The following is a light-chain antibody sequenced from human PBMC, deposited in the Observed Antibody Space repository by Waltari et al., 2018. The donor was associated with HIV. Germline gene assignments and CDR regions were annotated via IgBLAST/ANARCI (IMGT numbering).Light chain of an antibody. CDR1: SSAVGGYAY. V-gene: IGLV2-11*01. Sequence: QSALTQPRSVSGSPGQSVTISCTGPSSAVGGYAYVSWYQQHPGKAPRLMIYDVTKRPSGVRDRFSGSKSGNTASLTISGLQAEDEAEYYCCSYAGAYTFWVFGGGTQLTVL. J-gene: IGLJ3*02. CDR2: DVT. CDR3: CSYAGAYTFWV.